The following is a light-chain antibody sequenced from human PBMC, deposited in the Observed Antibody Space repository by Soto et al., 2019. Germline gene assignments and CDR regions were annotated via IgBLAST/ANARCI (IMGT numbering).Light chain of an antibody. CDR1: ESMSNC. V-gene: IGKV1-5*01. J-gene: IGKJ3*01. CDR3: QQYDNLRLFT. Sequence: DIQMTQSPSTLSASVGDRVTITCRASESMSNCLAWYQQKPGKAPKLLISGASSLQSGVPSRFSGSGSGTDFTFTISSLQPEDIATYYCQQYDNLRLFTFGPGTKVDIK. CDR2: GAS.